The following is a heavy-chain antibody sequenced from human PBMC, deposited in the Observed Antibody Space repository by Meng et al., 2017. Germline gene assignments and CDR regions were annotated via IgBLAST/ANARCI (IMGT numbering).Heavy chain of an antibody. CDR1: GGSISSYY. CDR3: AREPYCSGGSCYPDY. CDR2: IYYSGST. Sequence: SETLSLTCTVSGGSISSYYWSWIRQPPGKGLAGIGYIYYSGSTNYNPSLKSRVTISVDTSKNQFSLKLSSVTAADTAVYYCAREPYCSGGSCYPDYWGQGTMVTVSS. J-gene: IGHJ4*02. D-gene: IGHD2-15*01. V-gene: IGHV4-59*01.